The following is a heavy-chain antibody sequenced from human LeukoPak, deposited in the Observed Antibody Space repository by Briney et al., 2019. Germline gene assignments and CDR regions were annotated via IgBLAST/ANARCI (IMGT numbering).Heavy chain of an antibody. D-gene: IGHD3-16*01. CDR1: GFTFSSYA. J-gene: IGHJ4*02. CDR3: AKERLRGAGGY. Sequence: GGSLRLSCAASGFTFSSYAMTWVRQAPGKGLEWVSSISESGGSTFYADSVKGQFTVSRDNSKNTVYLQMNSLRAEDTAVYYCAKERLRGAGGYLGQGTLVTVSS. CDR2: ISESGGST. V-gene: IGHV3-23*01.